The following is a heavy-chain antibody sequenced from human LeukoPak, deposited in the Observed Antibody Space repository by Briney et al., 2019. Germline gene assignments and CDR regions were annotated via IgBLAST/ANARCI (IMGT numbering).Heavy chain of an antibody. V-gene: IGHV3-9*01. Sequence: GGSLRLSCAASGFTFDDYAMHWVRHAPGKGLEWVSGISWNSGSIVYADSVKGRFTISRDNAKNSLYLQMNSLRAEDTALYYCAKSSTIFGVVPWFDPWGQGTLVTVSS. CDR1: GFTFDDYA. J-gene: IGHJ5*02. CDR2: ISWNSGSI. D-gene: IGHD3-3*01. CDR3: AKSSTIFGVVPWFDP.